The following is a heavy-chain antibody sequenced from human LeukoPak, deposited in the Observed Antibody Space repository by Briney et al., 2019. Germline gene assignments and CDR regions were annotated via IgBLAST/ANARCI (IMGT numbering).Heavy chain of an antibody. J-gene: IGHJ4*02. CDR3: AMGFGSYSLGVFY. CDR2: INPNSGGT. CDR1: GYTFTGYY. V-gene: IGHV1-2*02. Sequence: ASVKVSCKASGYTFTGYYMHWVRQAPGQGLEWMGWINPNSGGTNYAQKFQGRVTMTRDTSISTAYMGLSRLRSDDTAVYYCAMGFGSYSLGVFYWGQGTLVTVSS. D-gene: IGHD1-26*01.